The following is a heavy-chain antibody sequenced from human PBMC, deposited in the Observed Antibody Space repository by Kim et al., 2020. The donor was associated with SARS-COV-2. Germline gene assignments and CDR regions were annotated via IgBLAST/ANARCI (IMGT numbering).Heavy chain of an antibody. CDR3: ARDGDYSKPPFEF. CDR1: GGSISGGSYY. V-gene: IGHV4-61*02. D-gene: IGHD4-4*01. Sequence: SETLSLTCTVSGGSISGGSYYWSWIRQPAGKGLEWIGRIFASGSTNYNPSLKSRVTLSVDTSKNQFSLKLTSVTAADTAVYFCARDGDYSKPPFEFWGQGTLVTVSS. CDR2: IFASGST. J-gene: IGHJ4*02.